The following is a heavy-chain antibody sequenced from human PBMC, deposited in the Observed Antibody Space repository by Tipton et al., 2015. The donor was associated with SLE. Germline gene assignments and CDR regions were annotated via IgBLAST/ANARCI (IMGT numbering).Heavy chain of an antibody. Sequence: QLVQSGAEVKKPGASVKVSCKASGYTFTSYGISWVRQAPGQGLEWMGWISAYNGNTNYAQKLQGRVTMTTDTSTSTAYMERRSRRSGSAAVYYCASLRLQWFGMDVWGQGTTVTVSS. D-gene: IGHD4-23*01. CDR1: GYTFTSYG. CDR3: ASLRLQWFGMDV. CDR2: ISAYNGNT. V-gene: IGHV1-18*01. J-gene: IGHJ6*02.